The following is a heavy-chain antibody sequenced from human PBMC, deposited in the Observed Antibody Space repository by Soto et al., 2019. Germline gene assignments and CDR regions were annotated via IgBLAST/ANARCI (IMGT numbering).Heavy chain of an antibody. J-gene: IGHJ6*02. V-gene: IGHV3-48*02. D-gene: IGHD6-13*01. CDR2: ISSSSSTI. CDR3: ARDYTSSSWYRRFHGMDV. Sequence: GGSLRLSCAASGFTFSSYSMNWVRQAPGKGLEWVSYISSSSSTIYYADSVKGRFTISRDNAKNSLYLQMNSLRDEDTAVYYCARDYTSSSWYRRFHGMDVWGQGTTVTVSS. CDR1: GFTFSSYS.